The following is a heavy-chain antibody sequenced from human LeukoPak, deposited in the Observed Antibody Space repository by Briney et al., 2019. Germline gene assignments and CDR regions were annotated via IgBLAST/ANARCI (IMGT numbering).Heavy chain of an antibody. J-gene: IGHJ4*02. V-gene: IGHV1-18*01. CDR3: ATSGYDILTGYYPAFGY. CDR1: GYTFTSYG. Sequence: ASVKVSCKASGYTFTSYGISWVRQAPGQGLEWMGWISGYNDNTNYAQKLQGRVTMTTDTSTSTAYMELRSLRSDDTAVYYCATSGYDILTGYYPAFGYWGQGTLVTVSS. CDR2: ISGYNDNT. D-gene: IGHD3-9*01.